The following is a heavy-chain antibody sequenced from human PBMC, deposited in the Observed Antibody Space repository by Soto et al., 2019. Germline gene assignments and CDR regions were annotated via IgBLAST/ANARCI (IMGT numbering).Heavy chain of an antibody. CDR3: ARVPDR. D-gene: IGHD2-2*01. CDR1: SVSISNYK. J-gene: IGHJ5*02. CDR2: IDNSGST. Sequence: PSETLSLTCSVSSVSISNYKWSWIRQTPGKGLEWIGYIDNSGSTYYNPSLKSRVTISVDRSKNQFSLKLSSVTAADTAVYYCARVPDRWGQGTLVTVSS. V-gene: IGHV4-59*12.